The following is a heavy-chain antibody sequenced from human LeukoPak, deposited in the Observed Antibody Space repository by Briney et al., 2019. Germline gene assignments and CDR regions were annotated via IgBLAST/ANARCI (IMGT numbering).Heavy chain of an antibody. CDR1: GGSIGGYS. V-gene: IGHV4-34*01. D-gene: IGHD3-10*01. CDR3: ARVGSTPAKFDY. CDR2: INQNSYT. Sequence: KPSETLSLTCAVSGGSIGGYSWSWIRKSPGKGLDWIGEINQNSYTKYNPSLKGRVTMSVDASKNQFSLRANAVTAADTAVYYCARVGSTPAKFDYWGQGMLVVVSA. J-gene: IGHJ4*02.